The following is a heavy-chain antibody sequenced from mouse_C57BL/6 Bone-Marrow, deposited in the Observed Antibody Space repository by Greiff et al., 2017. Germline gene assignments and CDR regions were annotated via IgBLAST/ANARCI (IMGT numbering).Heavy chain of an antibody. CDR2: IHPSDSDT. CDR1: GYTFTRYW. CDR3: AIYYGNYGWFAY. Sequence: QVQLQQPGAELVKPGASVKVSCKASGYTFTRYWMHWVKQRPGQGLEWIGRIHPSDSDTNYNQKFKGKATLTVDKSSSTAYMQLSSLTSEDSAVYYCAIYYGNYGWFAYWGQGTLVTVSA. J-gene: IGHJ3*01. V-gene: IGHV1-74*01. D-gene: IGHD2-1*01.